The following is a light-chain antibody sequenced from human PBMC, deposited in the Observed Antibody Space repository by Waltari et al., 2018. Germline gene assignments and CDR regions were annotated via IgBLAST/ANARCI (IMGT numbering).Light chain of an antibody. CDR2: DVS. Sequence: QSALTQPASVSGSPGQSITISCTGTSSDVGSYTLVSWYQQHPGKAPKLMIFDVSKRPSGISSRFSGSKSGNTASLTISGLQAEDEADYYCCPYAGSVTNYVFGTGTKVTVL. CDR3: CPYAGSVTNYV. V-gene: IGLV2-23*02. J-gene: IGLJ1*01. CDR1: SSDVGSYTL.